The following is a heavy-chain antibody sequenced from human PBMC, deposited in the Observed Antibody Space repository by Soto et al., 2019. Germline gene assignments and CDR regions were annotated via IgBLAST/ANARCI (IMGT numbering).Heavy chain of an antibody. Sequence: QVQLQESGPGLVKPSQTLSLTCTVSGGSISSGGYYWSWIRQHPGKGLEWIGYIYYSGSTYYNPSLKRRVTLSVDSPKNQFSLKLSSVTAADTAVYYCARAGGFNWFDPWGQGTLVTVSS. V-gene: IGHV4-31*03. CDR1: GGSISSGGYY. CDR2: IYYSGST. J-gene: IGHJ5*02. D-gene: IGHD3-10*01. CDR3: ARAGGFNWFDP.